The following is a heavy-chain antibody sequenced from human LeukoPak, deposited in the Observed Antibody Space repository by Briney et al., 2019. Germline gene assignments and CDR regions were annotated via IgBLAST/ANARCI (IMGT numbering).Heavy chain of an antibody. J-gene: IGHJ5*02. CDR2: IIPIFDTA. CDR3: ARVPAAGDNWFDP. Sequence: ASVKVSCKASGGTFSSYAISWVRQAPGQGLEWMGGIIPIFDTANYAQKFQGRVTITADESTSTAYMELSRLRSEDTAVYYCARVPAAGDNWFDPWGQGTLVTVSS. D-gene: IGHD6-13*01. CDR1: GGTFSSYA. V-gene: IGHV1-69*01.